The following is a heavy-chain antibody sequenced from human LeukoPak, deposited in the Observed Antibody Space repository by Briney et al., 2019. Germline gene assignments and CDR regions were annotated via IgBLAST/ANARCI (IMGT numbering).Heavy chain of an antibody. CDR3: ARGERDGDLDS. V-gene: IGHV1-2*02. CDR1: GYTFTGYY. D-gene: IGHD4-17*01. CDR2: INPNSGGT. J-gene: IGHJ4*02. Sequence: ASVKVSCKASGYTFTGYYMHWVRQAPGQGLEWMGWINPNSGGTNYAQKIQGRVTMTRDTSINTAYMELSRLRSDDTAVYYCARGERDGDLDSWGQGTLVTVSS.